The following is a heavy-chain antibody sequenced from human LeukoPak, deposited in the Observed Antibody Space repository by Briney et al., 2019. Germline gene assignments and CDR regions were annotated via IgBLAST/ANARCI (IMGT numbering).Heavy chain of an antibody. D-gene: IGHD3-22*01. V-gene: IGHV3-30*01. J-gene: IGHJ5*02. Sequence: GGSLRLSCAASGFTLSEYGIHWVRQAPGKGLEWVAVLSYDGRDRYYADSVNGRFTISRDISSDTVSLQMNSLRVEDTAVYFCARDRINMMVLVHDSGLDLWGQGTLVTVSS. CDR2: LSYDGRDR. CDR3: ARDRINMMVLVHDSGLDL. CDR1: GFTLSEYG.